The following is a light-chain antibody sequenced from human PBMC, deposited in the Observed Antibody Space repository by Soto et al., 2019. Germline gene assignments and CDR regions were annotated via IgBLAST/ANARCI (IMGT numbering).Light chain of an antibody. Sequence: QSALTQPASVSGSPGQSITISCAGTGSDLGDYDHVAWYQQHPGNAPKLLIYDVNKWPPGVSDRFSGSKSGYTASLTISGLQAEDEADYYCCSYTTSHTWVFGGWTKLTVL. V-gene: IGLV2-14*03. CDR2: DVN. CDR1: GSDLGDYDH. J-gene: IGLJ2*01. CDR3: CSYTTSHTWV.